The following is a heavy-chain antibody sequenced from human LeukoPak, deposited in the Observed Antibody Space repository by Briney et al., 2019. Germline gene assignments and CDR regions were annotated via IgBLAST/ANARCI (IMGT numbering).Heavy chain of an antibody. CDR2: INPNSGGT. D-gene: IGHD1-26*01. V-gene: IGHV1-2*06. CDR3: ARSSGGSYYYYYYGMDV. J-gene: IGHJ6*02. CDR1: GYTFTSYA. Sequence: GASVKVSCKASGYTFTSYAMNWVRQAPGQGLEWMGRINPNSGGTNYAQKFQGRVTMTRDTSISTAYMELSRLRSDDTAVYYCARSSGGSYYYYYYGMDVWGQGTTVTVSS.